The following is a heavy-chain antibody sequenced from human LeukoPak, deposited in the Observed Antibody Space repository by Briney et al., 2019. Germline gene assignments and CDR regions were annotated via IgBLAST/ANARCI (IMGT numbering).Heavy chain of an antibody. CDR2: IYGAGST. V-gene: IGHV3-53*05. CDR3: TKGLARYQLPTYDYYAMDV. CDR1: GFSFSNNF. Sequence: PGGSLRLSCEVSGFSFSNNFMSWVRQAPGKGLEWLSVIYGAGSTYYADSLQGRFTTSRDSSKNTLYLQMSSLRAEDTAVYYCTKGLARYQLPTYDYYAMDVWGPGTTVSVSS. D-gene: IGHD2-2*01. J-gene: IGHJ6*02.